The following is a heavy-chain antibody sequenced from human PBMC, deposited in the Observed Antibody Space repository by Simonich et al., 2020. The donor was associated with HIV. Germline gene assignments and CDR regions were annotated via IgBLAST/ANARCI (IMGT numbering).Heavy chain of an antibody. V-gene: IGHV1-2*02. CDR3: AREGEMLDDTFDI. CDR1: GYTFTDNY. D-gene: IGHD1-1*01. J-gene: IGHJ3*02. CDR2: IKPKNGDT. Sequence: QVQLVQSGAEVKKPGASVKVSCKASGYTFTDNYMHWVRQAPGQGLEWMGWIKPKNGDTNHAQKCQGRVTMTRDTSITTAYMELSRLTSDDTAVYFCAREGEMLDDTFDIWGQGTKVIVSS.